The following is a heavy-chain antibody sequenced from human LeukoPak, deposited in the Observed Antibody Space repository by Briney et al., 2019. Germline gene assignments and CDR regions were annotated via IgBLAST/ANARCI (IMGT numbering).Heavy chain of an antibody. CDR3: ARDHCSSTSCYYYFDY. D-gene: IGHD2-2*01. CDR1: GFTFSTYT. CDR2: ISSSSSYI. J-gene: IGHJ4*02. V-gene: IGHV3-21*01. Sequence: GGSLRLSCAASGFTFSTYTMNWVRQAPGKGLEWVSSISSSSSYIYYADSVKGRFTISRDNAKNSLYLQMNSLRAEDTAVYYCARDHCSSTSCYYYFDYWGQGTLVTVSS.